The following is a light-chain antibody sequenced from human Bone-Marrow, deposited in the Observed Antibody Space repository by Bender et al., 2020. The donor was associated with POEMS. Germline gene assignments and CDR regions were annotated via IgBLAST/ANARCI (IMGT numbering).Light chain of an antibody. CDR3: CSYAGSYTFGV. CDR1: SSDVGGYNY. Sequence: QSALTQPASVSGSPGQSITISCTGTSSDVGGYNYVSWYQHHPGEAPKLLIYDVTKRPSGVPDRFSGSKFGYTASLTISGLQAEDEAEYFCCSYAGSYTFGVFGTGTKVTVL. CDR2: DVT. J-gene: IGLJ1*01. V-gene: IGLV2-11*01.